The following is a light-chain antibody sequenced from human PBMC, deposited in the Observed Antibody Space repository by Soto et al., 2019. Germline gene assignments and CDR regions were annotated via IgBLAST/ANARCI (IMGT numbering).Light chain of an antibody. CDR2: ESG. CDR1: SSDVGSDNL. CDR3: CSFARGTTVV. J-gene: IGLJ3*02. Sequence: QSALTQPASVSGSPGQSITISCTGSSSDVGSDNLVSWYQQHPGKAPKLMVYESGKRPSGVSDRFFGSKSGTTASLTISGLQAEDEADYYCCSFARGTTVVFGGGTKVTVL. V-gene: IGLV2-23*01.